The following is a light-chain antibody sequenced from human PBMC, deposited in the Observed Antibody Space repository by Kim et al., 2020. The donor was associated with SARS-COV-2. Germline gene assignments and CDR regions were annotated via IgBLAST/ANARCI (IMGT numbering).Light chain of an antibody. V-gene: IGKV4-1*01. CDR3: QQYYSIPYT. Sequence: ATINCKSSQSVLYSSNNKNYLAWYPQKPGQPPKLLIYWASTRESGVPDRFSGSGSGTAFTLTISSLQAEDVAVYFRQQYYSIPYTFGQGTKLEI. CDR1: QSVLYSSNNKNY. J-gene: IGKJ2*01. CDR2: WAS.